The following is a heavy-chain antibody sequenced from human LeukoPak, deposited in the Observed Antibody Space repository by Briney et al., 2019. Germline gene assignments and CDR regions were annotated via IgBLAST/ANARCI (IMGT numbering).Heavy chain of an antibody. CDR1: GFTFSTYV. J-gene: IGHJ6*03. Sequence: PGRSLRLSCTASGFTFSTYVIHWVRQAPGKGLEWVAVISYDGSNKYYADSVKGRFTISRDNSKNTLYLQMDSLRPEDTALYYCARGAESTHFNYMDVWGTGTTVSVSS. D-gene: IGHD2-15*01. CDR3: ARGAESTHFNYMDV. CDR2: ISYDGSNK. V-gene: IGHV3-30*01.